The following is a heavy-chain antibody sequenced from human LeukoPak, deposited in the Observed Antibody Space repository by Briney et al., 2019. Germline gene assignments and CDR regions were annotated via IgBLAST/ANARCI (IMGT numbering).Heavy chain of an antibody. CDR2: ISSSSSYI. CDR1: GFTFSSYS. V-gene: IGHV3-21*01. Sequence: GGSLRLSCAASGFTFSSYSMNWVRQAPGKGLEWVSSISSSSSYIYYADSVKGRFTISRDNAKNSLYLQMNSLRAEDTAVYYCARDRIVVPAAPFDYWGQGTLLTVSS. CDR3: ARDRIVVPAAPFDY. J-gene: IGHJ4*02. D-gene: IGHD2-2*01.